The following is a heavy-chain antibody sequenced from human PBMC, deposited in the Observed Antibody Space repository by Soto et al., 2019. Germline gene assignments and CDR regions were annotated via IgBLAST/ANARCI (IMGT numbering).Heavy chain of an antibody. CDR3: ARVTYGDSGGVYDY. CDR2: INSDGSST. CDR1: GFTVSSYL. Sequence: EVQLVASGGGLVQPGGSLRLSCAASGFTVSSYLMHWVRQAPGKGLVWVSRINSDGSSTSFADSVKGRFTISRDNAKNTLYRQMNSLRAEDTAVYYCARVTYGDSGGVYDYWGREPWSPSPQ. V-gene: IGHV3-74*01. J-gene: IGHJ4*02. D-gene: IGHD4-17*01.